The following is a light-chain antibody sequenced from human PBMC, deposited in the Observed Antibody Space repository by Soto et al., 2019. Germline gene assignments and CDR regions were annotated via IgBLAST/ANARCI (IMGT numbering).Light chain of an antibody. Sequence: DIQMTQSPSTLSASVGDRVTITGRASQSISSWLAWYQQKPGKAPKLLIYDASSLESGVPSRFSGSGSGTEFTLTISSLHPDDFATYYCQQYNSYPETFGQGTKVDI. V-gene: IGKV1-5*01. CDR3: QQYNSYPET. CDR2: DAS. CDR1: QSISSW. J-gene: IGKJ1*01.